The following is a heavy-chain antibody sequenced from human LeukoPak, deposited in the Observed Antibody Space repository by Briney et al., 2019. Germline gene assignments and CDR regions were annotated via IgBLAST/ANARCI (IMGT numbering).Heavy chain of an antibody. J-gene: IGHJ4*02. D-gene: IGHD6-13*01. CDR2: VSHDGTIQ. CDR1: EFTFSAYF. V-gene: IGHV3-30-3*01. CDR3: ARDHPIAAAGSD. Sequence: GGSLRLSCAASEFTFSAYFMHWVRQAPGKGLEWVAVVSHDGTIQYYADSVKGRFTISRDNSKNTLYLQMNSLRAEDTAVYYCARDHPIAAAGSDWGQGTLVTVSS.